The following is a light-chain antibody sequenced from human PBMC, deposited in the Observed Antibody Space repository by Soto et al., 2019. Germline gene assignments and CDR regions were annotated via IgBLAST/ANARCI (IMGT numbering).Light chain of an antibody. CDR3: SSYTVSRSDA. Sequence: QSALTQPASVSGSPGQSITISCSGTSSDIGAYDHVAWFQQFPGKTPKLVIYSVSNRPSGVSYRFSGSKSGNTASLTISGLQADDEADYYCSSYTVSRSDAFAPGTKVSVL. V-gene: IGLV2-14*01. CDR1: SSDIGAYDH. CDR2: SVS. J-gene: IGLJ1*01.